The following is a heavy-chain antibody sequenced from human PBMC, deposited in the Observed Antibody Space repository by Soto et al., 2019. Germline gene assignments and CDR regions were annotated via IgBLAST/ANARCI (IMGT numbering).Heavy chain of an antibody. Sequence: ASVKVSCKASGYTFTSYYMHWVRQAPGQGLEWMGIINPSGGSTSYAQKFQGRVTMTRDTSTSTVYMELSSLRSEDTAVYYCASTDYDAWSGYGFYYYMDVWGKGTTVTVSS. CDR3: ASTDYDAWSGYGFYYYMDV. D-gene: IGHD3-3*01. CDR1: GYTFTSYY. V-gene: IGHV1-46*01. J-gene: IGHJ6*03. CDR2: INPSGGST.